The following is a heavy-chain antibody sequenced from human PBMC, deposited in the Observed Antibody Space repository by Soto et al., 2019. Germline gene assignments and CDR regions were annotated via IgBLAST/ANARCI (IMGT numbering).Heavy chain of an antibody. CDR3: ARGMQGSRYFDL. CDR1: GFILSSYW. J-gene: IGHJ2*01. CDR2: ITNDGSST. V-gene: IGHV3-74*01. Sequence: EVQLVESGGGLVQPGGSLRLSCAASGFILSSYWMHWVRQAPGKGLVWVSRITNDGSSTTYADSVKGRFTISRDNAKNTLYRQMNSLRAEDTAVYYCARGMQGSRYFDLWGRGTLVTVSS.